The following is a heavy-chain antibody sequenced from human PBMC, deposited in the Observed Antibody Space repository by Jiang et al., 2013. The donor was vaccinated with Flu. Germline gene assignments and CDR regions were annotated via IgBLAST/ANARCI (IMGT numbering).Heavy chain of an antibody. Sequence: AASGFTFSSYAMSWVRQAPGKGLEWVSAISGSGGSTYYADSVKGRFTISRDNSKNTLYLQMNSLRAEDTAVYYCAKTPALNYDILTGYYNGLGRGYFDYWGQGTLVTVSS. J-gene: IGHJ4*02. CDR1: GFTFSSYA. D-gene: IGHD3-9*01. CDR2: ISGSGGST. V-gene: IGHV3-23*01. CDR3: AKTPALNYDILTGYYNGLGRGYFDY.